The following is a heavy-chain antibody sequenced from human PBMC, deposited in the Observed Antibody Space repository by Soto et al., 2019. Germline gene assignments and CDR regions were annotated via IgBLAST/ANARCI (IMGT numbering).Heavy chain of an antibody. CDR3: ARHMGSGNPYYFSYGLDV. V-gene: IGHV5-51*01. J-gene: IGHJ6*02. D-gene: IGHD1-26*01. CDR1: EYDFGTYR. Sequence: WESLKISCKGSEYDFGTYRIGWVRLMPGKGLEWMGFIYPEDSETAYSPSFQGQVTISADKSTSTAYLQWRSLKSSDTAIYYCARHMGSGNPYYFSYGLDVWGQGTTVTVSS. CDR2: IYPEDSET.